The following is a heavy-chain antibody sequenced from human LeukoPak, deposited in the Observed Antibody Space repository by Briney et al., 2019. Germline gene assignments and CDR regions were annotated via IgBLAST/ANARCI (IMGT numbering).Heavy chain of an antibody. CDR3: ASRDYYFWSCFDY. Sequence: SVKVSCKASGGAHSSYPISGVRPAPGQALEWMGGIIPIFRTAHYPQKFEGRVTHTADEYTPTAYMDLSRLRSKDTAVYYCASRDYYFWSCFDYWGQGTLVTVSS. D-gene: IGHD3-3*01. CDR2: IIPIFRTA. J-gene: IGHJ4*02. V-gene: IGHV1-69*01. CDR1: GGAHSSYP.